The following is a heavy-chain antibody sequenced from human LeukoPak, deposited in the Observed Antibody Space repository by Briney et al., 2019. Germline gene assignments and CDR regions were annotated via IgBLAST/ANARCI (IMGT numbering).Heavy chain of an antibody. V-gene: IGHV3-7*03. Sequence: GGSLRLSCASSRFTFSNSIFHWVRQAPGKGLEWVASINSDGSEGYYADVVKGRFTISRDNAKNSLYLQINSLRAEDTAVYYCARSSYSSSSSVWGQGTMVTVSS. CDR2: INSDGSEG. CDR3: ARSSYSSSSSV. CDR1: RFTFSNSI. D-gene: IGHD6-6*01. J-gene: IGHJ3*01.